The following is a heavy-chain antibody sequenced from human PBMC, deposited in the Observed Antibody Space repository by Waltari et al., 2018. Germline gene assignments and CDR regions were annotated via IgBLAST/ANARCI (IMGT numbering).Heavy chain of an antibody. J-gene: IGHJ4*02. V-gene: IGHV4-38-2*01. CDR3: ARQARYCSGGSCQDY. Sequence: QVQLQESGPGLVKPSETLSLTCAVSGYSISSGYYWGWIRPPPGKGLEWIGSIYHSGSTYYNPSLKRRVTISVDTSKNQFSLKLSSVTAADTAVYYCARQARYCSGGSCQDYWGQGTLVTVSS. CDR2: IYHSGST. CDR1: GYSISSGYY. D-gene: IGHD2-15*01.